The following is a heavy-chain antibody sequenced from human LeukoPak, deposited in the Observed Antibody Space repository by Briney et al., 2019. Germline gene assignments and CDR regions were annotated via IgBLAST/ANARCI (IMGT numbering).Heavy chain of an antibody. CDR1: GGTFSSYA. Sequence: PVKVSCKASGGTFSSYAISWVRQAPGQGLEWMGGIIPIFGTANYAQKFQGRVTITTDESTSTAYMELSSLRSEDTAVYYCASNTNYYDSSGYYYGYYYYMDVWGKGTTVTVSS. CDR3: ASNTNYYDSSGYYYGYYYYMDV. D-gene: IGHD3-22*01. J-gene: IGHJ6*03. CDR2: IIPIFGTA. V-gene: IGHV1-69*05.